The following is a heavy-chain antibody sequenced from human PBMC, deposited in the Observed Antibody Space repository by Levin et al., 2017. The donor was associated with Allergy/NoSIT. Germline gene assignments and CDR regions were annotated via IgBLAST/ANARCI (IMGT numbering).Heavy chain of an antibody. D-gene: IGHD1-1*01. CDR2: MNPNTGDT. J-gene: IGHJ6*02. CDR1: GYTFTTYD. CDR3: ARLDRPQITTTDGLDV. Sequence: PGGSLRLSCKASGYTFTTYDINWVRQATGQGLEWMGWMNPNTGDTGFAQDFQGRLTMTRDTSKSTAYLELSSLTSNDTAVYYCARLDRPQITTTDGLDVWGQGTTVTVSS. V-gene: IGHV1-8*01.